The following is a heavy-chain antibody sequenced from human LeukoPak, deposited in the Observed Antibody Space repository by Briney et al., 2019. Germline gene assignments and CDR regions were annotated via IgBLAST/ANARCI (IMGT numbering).Heavy chain of an antibody. D-gene: IGHD6-19*01. CDR1: GGSISSGGYY. J-gene: IGHJ3*02. CDR3: AKSARGHNPRGWEPDAFDI. Sequence: SQTLSLTCTVSGGSISSGGYYWSWIRQPPGKGLEWIGYIYHSGSTYYNPSLKSRVTISIDTSKNQFSLKLTSLTAADTAVYYCAKSARGHNPRGWEPDAFDIWGQGTMVTVSS. V-gene: IGHV4-30-2*01. CDR2: IYHSGST.